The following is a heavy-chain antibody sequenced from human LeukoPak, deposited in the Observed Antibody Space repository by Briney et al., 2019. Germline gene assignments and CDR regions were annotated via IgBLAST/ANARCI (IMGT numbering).Heavy chain of an antibody. CDR1: GYTFTSYG. CDR2: ISAYNGNT. J-gene: IGHJ4*02. V-gene: IGHV1-18*01. Sequence: ASVKVFCKASGYTFTSYGISWVRQAPGQGLEWMGWISAYNGNTNYAQKLQGRVTMTTDTSTSTAYMELRSLRSDDTAVYYCARDTAPYSSSSGSAYWGQGTLVTVSS. CDR3: ARDTAPYSSSSGSAY. D-gene: IGHD6-6*01.